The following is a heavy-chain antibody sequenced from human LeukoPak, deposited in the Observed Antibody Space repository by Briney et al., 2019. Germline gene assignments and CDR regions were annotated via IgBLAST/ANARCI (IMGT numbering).Heavy chain of an antibody. D-gene: IGHD3-22*01. J-gene: IGHJ4*02. CDR1: GGTFSSYA. Sequence: SVKVSCKASGGTFSSYAISWVRQAPGQGLEWMGGIIPIFGTANYAQKFQGRVTITADESTSTAYMELSSLRSEDTAVYYCARTYYYDSSGYLTFDYWGREPWSPSPQ. CDR3: ARTYYYDSSGYLTFDY. V-gene: IGHV1-69*13. CDR2: IIPIFGTA.